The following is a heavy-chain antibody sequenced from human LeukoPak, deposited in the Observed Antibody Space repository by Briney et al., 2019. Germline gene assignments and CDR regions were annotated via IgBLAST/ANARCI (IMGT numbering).Heavy chain of an antibody. CDR1: GFTFSSCA. Sequence: GGSLRLSCAASGFTFSSCAMSWVRQAPGKGLEWISGISGSGGSTYYADSVKGRFTISRDNSKNTLYLQMNSMRAEDTAVYYCATDTRPSSWGQGTLVTVSS. CDR2: ISGSGGST. D-gene: IGHD6-13*01. J-gene: IGHJ4*02. V-gene: IGHV3-23*01. CDR3: ATDTRPSS.